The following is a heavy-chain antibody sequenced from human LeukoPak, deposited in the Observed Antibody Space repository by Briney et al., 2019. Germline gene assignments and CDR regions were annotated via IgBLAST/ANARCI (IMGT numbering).Heavy chain of an antibody. D-gene: IGHD6-13*01. V-gene: IGHV3-11*01. CDR1: GFTFSDYY. Sequence: PGGSLRLSCAASGFTFSDYYMSWIRQAPGKGLEWVSYISGSGSTIYYADSVKGRFTISRDNAKNSLYLQMNSLRAEDTAVYYCASLLAAAGRYYFDYWGQGTLVTVSS. CDR3: ASLLAAAGRYYFDY. CDR2: ISGSGSTI. J-gene: IGHJ4*02.